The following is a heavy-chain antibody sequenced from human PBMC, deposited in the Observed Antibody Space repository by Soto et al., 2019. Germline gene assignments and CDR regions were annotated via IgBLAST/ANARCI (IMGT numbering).Heavy chain of an antibody. CDR1: GFTFTTHA. CDR3: AKDPYDSSGYYYGGSGYFDY. Sequence: EVQLLESGGGLVQPGGSLRLSCAVSGFTFTTHAMSWVRQAPGKGLEWVSAIGARGRDTYYADSMRGRFTISRDNSKNTLYLQMNSLRAEDTAVYYCAKDPYDSSGYYYGGSGYFDYWGQGTLVTVSS. CDR2: IGARGRDT. J-gene: IGHJ4*02. V-gene: IGHV3-23*01. D-gene: IGHD3-22*01.